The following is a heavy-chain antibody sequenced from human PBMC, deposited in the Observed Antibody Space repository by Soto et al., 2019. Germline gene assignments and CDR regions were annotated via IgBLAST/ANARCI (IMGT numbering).Heavy chain of an antibody. CDR3: ARTNSGSYYSVFNS. CDR1: NFSISSGYY. J-gene: IGHJ5*02. D-gene: IGHD1-26*01. Sequence: SETLSLTCVVSNFSISSGYYWGWIRQSPGKGLEWIASIYRSGTTSYNPSLKSRVTISVDPSKNQFSLMLTAVTAADTAVYYCARTNSGSYYSVFNSWGRGSLVTVSS. V-gene: IGHV4-38-2*01. CDR2: IYRSGTT.